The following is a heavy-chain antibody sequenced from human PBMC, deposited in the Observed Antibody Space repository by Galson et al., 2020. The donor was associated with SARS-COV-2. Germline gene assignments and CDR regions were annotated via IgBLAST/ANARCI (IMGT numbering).Heavy chain of an antibody. D-gene: IGHD5-12*01. CDR1: GFSLTTSGMC. CDR3: ARIHQGDGYNCRDD. J-gene: IGHJ4*02. Sequence: SGPTLVKPTQTLTLTCTFSGFSLTTSGMCVSWIRQPPGKALEWLARIDWDDDKYYSTSLKTRLTISKDTSKNQVVLTMTNMDPVDTATYYGARIHQGDGYNCRDDWGQGILVTVSS. CDR2: IDWDDDK. V-gene: IGHV2-70*11.